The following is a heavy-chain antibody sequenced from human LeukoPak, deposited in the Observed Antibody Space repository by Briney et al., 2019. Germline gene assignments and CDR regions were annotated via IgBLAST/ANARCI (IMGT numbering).Heavy chain of an antibody. Sequence: GASVKVSCKASGYTFTGHFLHWVRQAPGQGLEWMGWVNPATGDTKYAQKFQGRVTMTRDTSVSTTYMELVRLRSDDTAIYYCARVPGAVKVLYFGDLSPHLDPWGQGTQVTVSS. CDR3: ARVPGAVKVLYFGDLSPHLDP. D-gene: IGHD3-10*01. CDR1: GYTFTGHF. V-gene: IGHV1-2*02. J-gene: IGHJ5*02. CDR2: VNPATGDT.